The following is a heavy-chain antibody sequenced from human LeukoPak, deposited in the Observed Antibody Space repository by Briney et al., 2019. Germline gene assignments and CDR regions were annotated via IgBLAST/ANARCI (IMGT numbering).Heavy chain of an antibody. CDR3: AREYSSSSGVFVY. D-gene: IGHD6-6*01. V-gene: IGHV1-46*01. CDR2: INPSGGST. J-gene: IGHJ4*02. Sequence: ASVKVSCKASGCTFTNFYMHWVRQAPGQGLEWMGIINPSGGSTRYAQKFQGRVTMTRDTSTSTVYMEVSSLRSEDTAVYYCAREYSSSSGVFVYWGQGTLVTVSS. CDR1: GCTFTNFY.